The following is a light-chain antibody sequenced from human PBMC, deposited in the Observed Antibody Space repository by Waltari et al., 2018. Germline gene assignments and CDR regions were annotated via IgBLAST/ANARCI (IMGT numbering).Light chain of an antibody. J-gene: IGKJ2*01. CDR2: DAS. Sequence: DIQMTQSPSSLSASVGDRVTITCQASQDISNYLNWYQQKPGKAPKLLMYDASNLATGVPSRFSGSGSGTDFTLPISSLQPEDIATYYCQQYDNLYTFGQGTKLEIK. V-gene: IGKV1-33*01. CDR1: QDISNY. CDR3: QQYDNLYT.